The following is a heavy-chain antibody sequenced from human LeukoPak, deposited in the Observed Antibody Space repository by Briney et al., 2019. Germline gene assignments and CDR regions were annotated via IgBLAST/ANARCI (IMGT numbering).Heavy chain of an antibody. CDR2: IYTSGST. CDR3: ARVFDSPEWPYYYYYMDV. V-gene: IGHV4-4*07. J-gene: IGHJ6*03. Sequence: PSETLSLTCTVSGGSISSYYWSWIRQPAGKGLEWIGRIYTSGSTNYNPSPKSRVTMSVDTSKNQFSLKLSSVTAADTAVYYCARVFDSPEWPYYYYYMDVWGKGTTVTVSS. D-gene: IGHD3-3*01. CDR1: GGSISSYY.